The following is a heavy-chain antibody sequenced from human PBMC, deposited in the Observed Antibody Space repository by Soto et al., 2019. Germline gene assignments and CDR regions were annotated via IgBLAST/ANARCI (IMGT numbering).Heavy chain of an antibody. V-gene: IGHV3-33*01. D-gene: IGHD4-4*01. CDR2: VWYDGSSK. CDR1: VVTLMNFW. J-gene: IGHJ6*01. Sequence: WWSXRLCCEAAVVTLMNFWMNVFRHAPGKGLEWVARVWYDGSSKYYVDSVKGRFTISRYNSKETVYMKMNSLRAEDKGVYYCAREIDSNYPGMDVRGQRPTVT. CDR3: AREIDSNYPGMDV.